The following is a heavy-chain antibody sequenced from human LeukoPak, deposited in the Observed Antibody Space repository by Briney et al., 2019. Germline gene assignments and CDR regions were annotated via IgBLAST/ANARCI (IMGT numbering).Heavy chain of an antibody. CDR1: GGSFSGYY. CDR3: ARAPGYCSNTSCVIDY. D-gene: IGHD2-2*01. Sequence: PSETLSLTCAVYGGSFSGYYWSWIRQPPGKGLEWIGEINHSGSTNYNPSLKSRVTISVDTSKNQFSLKLSSVTAADTAVYYCARAPGYCSNTSCVIDYWGQGTLVTVSS. CDR2: INHSGST. J-gene: IGHJ4*02. V-gene: IGHV4-34*01.